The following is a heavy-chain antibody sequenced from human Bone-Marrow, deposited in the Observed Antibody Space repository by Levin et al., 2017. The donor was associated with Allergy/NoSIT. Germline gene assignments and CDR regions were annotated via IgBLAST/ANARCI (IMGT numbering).Heavy chain of an antibody. V-gene: IGHV4-59*08. CDR1: GGSIGNAF. J-gene: IGHJ4*02. Sequence: PSQTLSLTCSISGGSIGNAFWSWVRQPPGKGLEWIGYFYYGGSTLYNPSLESRVTISVDTSKRQFFLTVTSVTAADTAVYFCATVGGRYGNAFDTWGQGALVTVSS. D-gene: IGHD1-26*01. CDR2: FYYGGST. CDR3: ATVGGRYGNAFDT.